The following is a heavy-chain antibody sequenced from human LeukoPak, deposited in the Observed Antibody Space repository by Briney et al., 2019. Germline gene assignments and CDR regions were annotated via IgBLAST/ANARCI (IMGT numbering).Heavy chain of an antibody. J-gene: IGHJ6*03. V-gene: IGHV7-4-1*02. CDR2: INTNTGNP. CDR3: ATRYSRSHSYYLDV. D-gene: IGHD6-13*01. Sequence: PGASVKVSCKASGYTFTNYGINWVRQAPGQGLEWMGWINTNTGNPMYAQGFTGRFVFSLDTSVSTAYLQISSLKADDIAGYYCATRYSRSHSYYLDVWGKGTTVTVSS. CDR1: GYTFTNYG.